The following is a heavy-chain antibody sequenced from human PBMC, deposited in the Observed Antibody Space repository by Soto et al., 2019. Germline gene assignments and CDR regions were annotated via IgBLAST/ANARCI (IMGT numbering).Heavy chain of an antibody. J-gene: IGHJ6*02. Sequence: EVQVVESGGDLVQPGGSLTLSCVGSGFTFDSHDMNWVRQGPGKGLEWLALINSGLNTIYYADSVRARFTISRDDATNSLFLHMNSLTAEDSAVYNCARDGNYAPDGVDYSSMEVWGRGNTVTVS. CDR2: INSGLNTI. CDR3: ARDGNYAPDGVDYSSMEV. CDR1: GFTFDSHD. V-gene: IGHV3-48*03. D-gene: IGHD3-3*01.